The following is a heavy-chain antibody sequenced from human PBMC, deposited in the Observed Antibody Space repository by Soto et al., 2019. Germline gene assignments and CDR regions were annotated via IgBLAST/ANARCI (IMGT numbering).Heavy chain of an antibody. CDR3: ASEHSSSWYAVGYYYYCMNV. CDR2: INPNSGGT. V-gene: IGHV1-2*02. J-gene: IGHJ6*02. D-gene: IGHD6-13*01. CDR1: GYTFTGYY. Sequence: QVQLVQSGAEVKKPGASVKVSCKASGYTFTGYYMHWVRQAPGQGLELMGWINPNSGGTNYAQKYQGRVTMTIETSISTDYMELSRLRSADTAVYYCASEHSSSWYAVGYYYYCMNVWGQGTTVTVSS.